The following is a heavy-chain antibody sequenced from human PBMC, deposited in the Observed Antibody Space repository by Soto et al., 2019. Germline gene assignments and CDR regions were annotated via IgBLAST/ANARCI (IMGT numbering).Heavy chain of an antibody. CDR1: GGSISSPTYY. CDR3: ARGLRDLIVVPLSKYYYGMDV. V-gene: IGHV4-39*01. Sequence: SETLSLTCTVSGGSISSPTYYWGWIRQPPGKGLEWIGSIYYSGATYYNPSLKSRVTISVDASKNQFSLKLNSVTAADTAVYYCARGLRDLIVVPLSKYYYGMDVWGQGTTVTVSS. D-gene: IGHD3-22*01. J-gene: IGHJ6*02. CDR2: IYYSGAT.